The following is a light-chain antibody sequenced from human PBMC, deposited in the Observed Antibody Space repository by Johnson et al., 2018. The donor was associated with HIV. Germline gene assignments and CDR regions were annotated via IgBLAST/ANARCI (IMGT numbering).Light chain of an antibody. CDR2: DNN. J-gene: IGLJ1*01. CDR3: GTWDSSLTLYV. CDR1: SSNIGNNY. V-gene: IGLV1-51*01. Sequence: QPVLTQPPSVSAAPGQKVTISCSGSSSNIGNNYVSWYQQLPGTAPKLLIYDNNKRPSGIPDRFSGSKSGTSATLGITGLQTGDEADYYCGTWDSSLTLYVLGIGTKVTVL.